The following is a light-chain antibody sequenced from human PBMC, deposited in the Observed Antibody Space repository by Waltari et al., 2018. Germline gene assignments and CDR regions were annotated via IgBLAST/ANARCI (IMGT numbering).Light chain of an antibody. CDR2: EGS. J-gene: IGLJ2*01. CDR3: CSYAGSSTFEV. Sequence: QSALTQPASVSGSPGQSIPISCTGTRSDVGSYNLVSWYQQHPGKAPKLMIYEGSKRPSGVSNRFSGSKSGNTASLRISGLQAEDEADYYCCSYAGSSTFEVFGGGTKLTVL. CDR1: RSDVGSYNL. V-gene: IGLV2-23*03.